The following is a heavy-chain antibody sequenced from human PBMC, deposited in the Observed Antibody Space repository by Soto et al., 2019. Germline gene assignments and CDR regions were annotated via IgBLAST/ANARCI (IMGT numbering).Heavy chain of an antibody. D-gene: IGHD1-7*01. CDR1: GGSVSSGSYY. CDR3: ARETGTSPFDY. CDR2: IYYSGST. J-gene: IGHJ4*02. Sequence: DTLSLTCTVSGGSVSSGSYYWSWIRQPPGKGLEWIGYIYYSGSTNYNPSLKSRVTISVDTSKNQFSLKLSSVTAADTAVYYCARETGTSPFDYWGQGTLVTVSS. V-gene: IGHV4-61*01.